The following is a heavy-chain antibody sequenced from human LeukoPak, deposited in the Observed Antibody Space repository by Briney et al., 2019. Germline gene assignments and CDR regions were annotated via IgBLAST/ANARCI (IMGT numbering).Heavy chain of an antibody. CDR1: GGSVSSYY. J-gene: IGHJ6*03. CDR2: MYYSGST. V-gene: IGHV4-59*02. D-gene: IGHD6-6*01. CDR3: TRDKLDYYYFYYMDV. Sequence: SETLSLTCTVSGGSVSSYYWSWIRQPPGKGLEWIGYMYYSGSTNYNPSLKSRVTISIDTSKNQFSLNLSAVTAADTALYYCTRDKLDYYYFYYMDVWGKGTTVTVSS.